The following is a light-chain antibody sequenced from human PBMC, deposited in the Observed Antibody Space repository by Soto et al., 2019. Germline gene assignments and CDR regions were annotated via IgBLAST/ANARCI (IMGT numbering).Light chain of an antibody. CDR1: ESVSSH. Sequence: IVMTHSPSTLSVSPLQRATLSFMASESVSSHLAWYQQKPGQAPRLLIYDSSTRATGIPARFSGSESGTEFTLTISSLQSEDFAVYYCQQYIKWPITFGQGTRLEIK. CDR3: QQYIKWPIT. V-gene: IGKV3-15*01. J-gene: IGKJ5*01. CDR2: DSS.